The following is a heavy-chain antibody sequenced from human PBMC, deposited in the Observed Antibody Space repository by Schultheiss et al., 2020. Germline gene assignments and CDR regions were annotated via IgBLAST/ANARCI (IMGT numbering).Heavy chain of an antibody. J-gene: IGHJ4*02. CDR1: GFSLSNARMG. CDR3: AHRRAMAYFDY. D-gene: IGHD5-18*01. V-gene: IGHV2-5*02. CDR2: IYWDDDK. Sequence: SGPTLVKPTETLTLTCTVSGFSLSNARMGVSWIRQPPGKALEWLALIYWDDDKRYSPSLKSRLTITKDTSKNQVVLTMTNMDPVDTATYYCAHRRAMAYFDYWGQGTLVTVSS.